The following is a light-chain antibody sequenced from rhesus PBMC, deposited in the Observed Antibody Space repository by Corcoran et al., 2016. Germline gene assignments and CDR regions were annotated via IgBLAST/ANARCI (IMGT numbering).Light chain of an antibody. CDR2: AAS. V-gene: IGKV1-18*01. Sequence: DIQMTQSPSSLSASVGDKVTITCRASQGLDSWLAWYQQKPGKAPKLLTYAASNLQSGVPSRFSGTGSGTDYPLTISGLQPENFETYSCQQGYNTPWTFGQGTKVEIK. CDR1: QGLDSW. J-gene: IGKJ1*01. CDR3: QQGYNTPWT.